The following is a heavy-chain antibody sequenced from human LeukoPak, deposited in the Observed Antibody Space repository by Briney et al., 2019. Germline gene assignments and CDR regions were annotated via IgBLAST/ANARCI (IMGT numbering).Heavy chain of an antibody. V-gene: IGHV4-59*08. J-gene: IGHJ5*02. CDR3: ARWNSSSWLQYNWFDP. Sequence: SETLSLTCTVSGGSISRSYWSWIRQPPGKGLEWIGYIYYNGSTNYNPSLKSRVTISVDTSKNQFSLKLSSVTAADTAVYYCARWNSSSWLQYNWFDPWGQGTLVTVSS. D-gene: IGHD6-13*01. CDR1: GGSISRSY. CDR2: IYYNGST.